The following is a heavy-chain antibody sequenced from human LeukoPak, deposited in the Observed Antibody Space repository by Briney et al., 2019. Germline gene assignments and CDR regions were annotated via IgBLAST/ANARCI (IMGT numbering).Heavy chain of an antibody. Sequence: GESLKSSCKGSGYSFTSYWIGWVRQMPGKGLEWMGIIYPGDSDTRYSPSFQGQVTIPADKSISTAYLQWSSLKASDTAMYYCARVRSSSGAAKFDPWGQGTLVTVSS. V-gene: IGHV5-51*01. CDR1: GYSFTSYW. J-gene: IGHJ5*02. CDR2: IYPGDSDT. D-gene: IGHD6-13*01. CDR3: ARVRSSSGAAKFDP.